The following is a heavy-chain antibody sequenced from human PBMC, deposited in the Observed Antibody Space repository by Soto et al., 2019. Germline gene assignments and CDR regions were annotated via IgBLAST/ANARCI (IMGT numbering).Heavy chain of an antibody. Sequence: QVQLQVSGPGLVKPSQTLSLTCTVSGGSITSGDYYWNWIRQAPGKGLEWIGHIFYSGSTYYNPSLKSRVTISLDTSKNQFSLKLSSVTAADTAVYYCARDRRVRNSCSPGAYSFYGMDVWGQGTTVTVSS. D-gene: IGHD2-2*01. V-gene: IGHV4-30-4*01. CDR2: IFYSGST. CDR3: ARDRRVRNSCSPGAYSFYGMDV. J-gene: IGHJ6*02. CDR1: GGSITSGDYY.